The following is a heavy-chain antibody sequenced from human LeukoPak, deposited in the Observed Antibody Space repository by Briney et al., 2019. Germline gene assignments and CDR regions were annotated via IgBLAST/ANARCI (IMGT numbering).Heavy chain of an antibody. Sequence: GASVKVSCKASGYTFTSYGISWVRQAPGQGLEWMGGISAYNGNTNYAQMLQGRVTMTTHTSTSTAYMELSSLRSDDTAVYYCARDRYCSITKCYNWFDPWGQGTLVTVSS. CDR1: GYTFTSYG. CDR2: ISAYNGNT. J-gene: IGHJ5*02. D-gene: IGHD2-2*01. CDR3: ARDRYCSITKCYNWFDP. V-gene: IGHV1-18*01.